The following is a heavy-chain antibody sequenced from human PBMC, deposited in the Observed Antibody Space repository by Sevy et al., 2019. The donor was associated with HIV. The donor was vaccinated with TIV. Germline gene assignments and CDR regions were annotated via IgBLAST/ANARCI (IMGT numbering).Heavy chain of an antibody. J-gene: IGHJ3*02. CDR2: VYYTGDT. Sequence: SETLSLTCTVSGGSINSDHWNWIRQPPGKGLEWIGYVYYTGDTNYNPSLKNRVTISVDRTKNQFSLKLTSVTAADTAVYYCARRNDFDIWGQETMVTVSS. CDR1: GGSINSDH. V-gene: IGHV4-59*08. CDR3: ARRNDFDI.